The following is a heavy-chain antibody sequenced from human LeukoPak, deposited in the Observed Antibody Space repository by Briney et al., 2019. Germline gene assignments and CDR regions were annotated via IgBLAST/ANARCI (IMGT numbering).Heavy chain of an antibody. CDR1: GFILRSYA. V-gene: IGHV3-30*02. CDR3: AKVLPGPFHY. D-gene: IGHD1-1*01. Sequence: GGSLRLSCEASGFILRSYAMHWVRQAPGKGLEWVAFTQHDGDDKYYADSVKGRFTISRDNSKNTLYLQMNSLRAEDTAVYYCAKVLPGPFHYWGQGTLVTVSS. CDR2: TQHDGDDK. J-gene: IGHJ4*02.